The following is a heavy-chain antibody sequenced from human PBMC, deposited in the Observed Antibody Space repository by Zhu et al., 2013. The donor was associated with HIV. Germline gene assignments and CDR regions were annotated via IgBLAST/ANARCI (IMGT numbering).Heavy chain of an antibody. CDR3: ARDRDLMVRGPGGAFDI. D-gene: IGHD3-10*01. Sequence: QVQLVQSGAEVKKPGASVKVSCKASGYTFTGYYMHWVRQAPGQGLEWMGWINPNSGGTNYAQKFQGRVTMTRDTSISTAYMELSRLRSDDTAVYYCARDRDLMVRGPGGAFDIWGQGTMVTVSS. CDR2: INPNSGGT. V-gene: IGHV1-2*02. J-gene: IGHJ3*02. CDR1: GYTFTGYY.